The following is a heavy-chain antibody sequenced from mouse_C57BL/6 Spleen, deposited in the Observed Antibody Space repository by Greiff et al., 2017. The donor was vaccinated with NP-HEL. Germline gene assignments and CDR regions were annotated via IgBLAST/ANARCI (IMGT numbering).Heavy chain of an antibody. V-gene: IGHV1-4*01. D-gene: IGHD1-1*01. CDR1: GYTFTSYT. Sequence: VQLQQSGAELARPGASVKMSCKASGYTFTSYTMHWVKQRPGQGLEWIGYINPSSGYTKYNQKFKDKATLTADKSSSTAYMQLSSLTSEDSAVYYCARVLLGAMDYWGQGTSVTVSS. CDR3: ARVLLGAMDY. J-gene: IGHJ4*01. CDR2: INPSSGYT.